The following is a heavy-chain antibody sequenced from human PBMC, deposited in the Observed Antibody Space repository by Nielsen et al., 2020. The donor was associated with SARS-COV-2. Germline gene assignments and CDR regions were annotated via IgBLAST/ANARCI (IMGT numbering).Heavy chain of an antibody. CDR2: ISAYNGNT. Sequence: GESLKISCKGSGYTFTSYGISWVRQAPGQGLEWMGWISAYNGNTNYAQKLQGRVTMTTDTSTNTAYMELRSLTSDDTAVYYCAREGFGGGTTDYWGQGTLVTVSS. D-gene: IGHD1-14*01. V-gene: IGHV1-18*01. CDR3: AREGFGGGTTDY. J-gene: IGHJ4*02. CDR1: GYTFTSYG.